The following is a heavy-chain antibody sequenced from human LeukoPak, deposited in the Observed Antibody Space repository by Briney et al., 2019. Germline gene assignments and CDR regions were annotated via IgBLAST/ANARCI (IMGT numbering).Heavy chain of an antibody. CDR3: ASWGWGDIVVVPAATDAFDI. J-gene: IGHJ3*02. V-gene: IGHV4-39*01. Sequence: SETLSLTCTVSGGSISSSSYYWGWIRQPPGKGLGWIGSIYYSGSTYYNPSLKSRVTISVDTSKNQFSLKLSSVIAADTAVYYCASWGWGDIVVVPAATDAFDIWGQGTMVTVSS. CDR2: IYYSGST. D-gene: IGHD2-2*01. CDR1: GGSISSSSYY.